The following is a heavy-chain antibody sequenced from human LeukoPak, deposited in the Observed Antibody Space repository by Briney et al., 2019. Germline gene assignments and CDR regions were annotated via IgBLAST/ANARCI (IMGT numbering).Heavy chain of an antibody. CDR1: VWSISSSSYY. J-gene: IGHJ4*02. CDR3: ASSPGVAGTI. V-gene: IGHV4-39*01. CDR2: IYYSGST. D-gene: IGHD6-19*01. Sequence: PSETLSLTCTLSVWSISSSSYYWGWIRQPPGKGLEWIGSIYYSGSTYYNPSLKSRVTISVDTSKNQFSLRLSSVTAADTAVYYCASSPGVAGTIWGQGTLVTVSS.